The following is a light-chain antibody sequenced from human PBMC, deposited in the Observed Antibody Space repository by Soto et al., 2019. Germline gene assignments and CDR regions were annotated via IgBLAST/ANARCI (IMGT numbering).Light chain of an antibody. CDR3: QQYGSSLWT. J-gene: IGKJ1*01. CDR1: QSVSSY. CDR2: DAS. Sequence: EIVLTQSPATLSLSPGERATLSCRASQSVSSYLAWYQQKPGQAPRLLIYDASNRATGIPARFSGSGSGTDFNLTISRLEHEDFAVYYCQQYGSSLWTFGKGTKVDIK. V-gene: IGKV3-20*01.